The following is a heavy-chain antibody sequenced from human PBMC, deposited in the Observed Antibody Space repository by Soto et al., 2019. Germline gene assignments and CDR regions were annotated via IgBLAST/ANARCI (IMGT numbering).Heavy chain of an antibody. CDR2: TSYTGAST. J-gene: IGHJ4*02. D-gene: IGHD2-2*02. V-gene: IGHV3-23*01. CDR1: GFTFSIYA. CDR3: AKCARETGTSCHRGIDF. Sequence: PGESLKISCAASGFTFSIYAMSWVRQAPGKGLEWVSGTSYTGASTYYADSVKGRFTISRDNSKNTLYLQLNSLRGEDTAMYYCAKCARETGTSCHRGIDFWGRGTLVTVSS.